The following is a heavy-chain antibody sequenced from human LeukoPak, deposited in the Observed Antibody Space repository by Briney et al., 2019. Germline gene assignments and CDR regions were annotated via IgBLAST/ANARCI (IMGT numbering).Heavy chain of an antibody. CDR2: IRSKAYGGTT. CDR3: TRDGARGSYYKPRY. CDR1: GFTFGDYA. D-gene: IGHD1-26*01. Sequence: PGGSLRLSCTASGFTFGDYAMSWVRQAPGKGLEWVGFIRSKAYGGTTEYAASVKGRFTISRDDSKSIAHLQMNSLKTEDTAVYYCTRDGARGSYYKPRYWGQGTLVTVSS. V-gene: IGHV3-49*04. J-gene: IGHJ4*02.